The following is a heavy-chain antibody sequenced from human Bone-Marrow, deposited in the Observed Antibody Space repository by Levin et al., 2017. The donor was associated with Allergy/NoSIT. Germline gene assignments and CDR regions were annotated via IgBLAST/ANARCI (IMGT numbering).Heavy chain of an antibody. Sequence: GGSLRLSCEASGFPFGTFAVHWVRQAPGRGLEWVAVISYDGTYIYYADSVKGRFTISRDNSKNTLFLQMNSLRAEDTAMYFCARDDSGRVPDYYYGMDVWGQGTTVTVSS. V-gene: IGHV3-30*01. CDR2: ISYDGTYI. CDR1: GFPFGTFA. D-gene: IGHD3-10*01. CDR3: ARDDSGRVPDYYYGMDV. J-gene: IGHJ6*02.